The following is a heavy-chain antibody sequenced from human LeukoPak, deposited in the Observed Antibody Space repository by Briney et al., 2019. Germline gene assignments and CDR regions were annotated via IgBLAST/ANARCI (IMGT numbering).Heavy chain of an antibody. CDR3: ARDGGRDSTYWYYY. CDR2: IKQDGSEK. D-gene: IGHD6-13*01. CDR1: GFSFSSYW. V-gene: IGHV3-7*01. Sequence: GGSLRLSCAASGFSFSSYWMNWVRQAPGKGLEWVANIKQDGSEKYYVDSVKGRFTISRDNGENSLYLQMNSLRDVDTAVYYCARDGGRDSTYWYYYWGQGTLVTVSS. J-gene: IGHJ4*02.